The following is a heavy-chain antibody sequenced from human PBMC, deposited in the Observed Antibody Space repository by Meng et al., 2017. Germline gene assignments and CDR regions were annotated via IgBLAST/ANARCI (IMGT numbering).Heavy chain of an antibody. CDR2: IKPDGTMT. CDR1: GFTFRNYW. V-gene: IGHV3-74*01. CDR3: ARSDWFDP. Sequence: EVQRVESGGCLVQSGGSLSISCTASGFTFRNYWMHWVRQAPGKGLVWVSRIKPDGTMTVYADSVKGRFTISRDHAKNTLYLQMNSLRSDDTAVYYCARSDWFDPWGQGTLVTVSS. J-gene: IGHJ5*02.